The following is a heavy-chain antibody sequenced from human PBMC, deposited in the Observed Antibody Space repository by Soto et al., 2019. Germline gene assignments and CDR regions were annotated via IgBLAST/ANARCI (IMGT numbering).Heavy chain of an antibody. CDR2: IHLSGRV. CDR1: GGSFSDYY. Sequence: QVQLQQWGLGLLKPSETLSLTCAIYGGSFSDYYWHWIRQSPGKGLEWIGEIHLSGRVNFTPSLKSRTSLSMDTSRNQFFLTLRSVTAADTAVYFCARTPTRGASAWLDPWGRGHLVTVSS. D-gene: IGHD1-26*01. J-gene: IGHJ5*02. CDR3: ARTPTRGASAWLDP. V-gene: IGHV4-34*01.